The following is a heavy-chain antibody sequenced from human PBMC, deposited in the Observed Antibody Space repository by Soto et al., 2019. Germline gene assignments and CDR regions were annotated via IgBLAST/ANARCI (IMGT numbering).Heavy chain of an antibody. Sequence: QVQLVQSGAEEKKPGASVKVSCKASGYTFTNYAMHWVRQAPGQRLEWMGWINGGNGNTKYSQKFQGRVTITRHTSASTAYMELSSLRVEATAMYCSGRGYDFWGGMDVWGQGTPVTVSS. D-gene: IGHD3-3*01. CDR2: INGGNGNT. CDR3: GRGYDFWGGMDV. V-gene: IGHV1-3*05. CDR1: GYTFTNYA. J-gene: IGHJ6*02.